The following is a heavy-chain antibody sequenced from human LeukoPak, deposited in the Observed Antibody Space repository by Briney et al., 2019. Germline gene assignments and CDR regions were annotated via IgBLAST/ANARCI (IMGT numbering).Heavy chain of an antibody. V-gene: IGHV4-59*01. CDR2: IYYSGST. D-gene: IGHD5-12*01. CDR1: GGSISSYY. Sequence: SSETLSLTCTVSGGSISSYYWSWIRQPPGKGLEWIGYIYYSGSTNYNPSLKSRVTISVDTSKNQFSLKLSSVTAADTAVYYCARDIGYTFGYDYWGQGALVTVSS. CDR3: ARDIGYTFGYDY. J-gene: IGHJ4*02.